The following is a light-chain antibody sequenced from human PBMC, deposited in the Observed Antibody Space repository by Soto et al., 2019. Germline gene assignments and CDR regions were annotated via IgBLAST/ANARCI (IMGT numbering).Light chain of an antibody. V-gene: IGLV2-11*01. CDR1: SSDVGGYNY. J-gene: IGLJ2*01. Sequence: QSALTQPRSVSGSPGQSVTISCTGTSSDVGGYNYVSWYQQHPGKAPKLMIYTVNKRPSGVPDRFSSSKSGNTASLTISGLQAEDEADYYCCSHAGTYNVLFGGGTKLTVL. CDR3: CSHAGTYNVL. CDR2: TVN.